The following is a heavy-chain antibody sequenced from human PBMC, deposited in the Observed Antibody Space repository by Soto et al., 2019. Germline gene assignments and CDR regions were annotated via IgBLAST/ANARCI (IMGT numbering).Heavy chain of an antibody. CDR2: ISYDGSNK. CDR3: ARDLRPITIFGVVISHYYYYGMDV. V-gene: IGHV3-30-3*01. CDR1: GFTFSSYA. D-gene: IGHD3-3*01. J-gene: IGHJ6*02. Sequence: PGGSLRLSCAASGFTFSSYAMHWVRQAPGKGLEWVAVISYDGSNKYYADSVKGRFTISRDNSKNTLYLQMNSLRAEDTAVYYCARDLRPITIFGVVISHYYYYGMDVWGQGTTVTVSS.